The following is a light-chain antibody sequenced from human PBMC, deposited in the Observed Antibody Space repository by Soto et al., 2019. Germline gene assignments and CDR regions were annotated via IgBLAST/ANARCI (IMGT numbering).Light chain of an antibody. J-gene: IGKJ1*01. CDR3: QQYGSSLTAT. Sequence: EIVLTQSPRTLSLSPGERATLSYRASQSVSSSYLAWYQQKPGQAPRLLIYGASSRATGIPDRFSGSGSGTDFTLTISRLEPEDYAVYYCQQYGSSLTATFGQGTKVDIK. CDR1: QSVSSSY. CDR2: GAS. V-gene: IGKV3-20*01.